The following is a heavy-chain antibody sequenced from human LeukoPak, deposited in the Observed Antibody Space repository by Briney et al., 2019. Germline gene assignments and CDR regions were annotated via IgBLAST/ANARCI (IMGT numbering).Heavy chain of an antibody. Sequence: ASVKASCKASGYTFNDYYVHWVRQAPGQGLEWMGWINPNTGGTEYAPTFQGRVTMTRDTSISTAYMDLSWLGSDDTAMYYCARDHCTRNSCYEDLYYDMDVWGQGTTVTVSS. CDR1: GYTFNDYY. D-gene: IGHD2-2*01. CDR2: INPNTGGT. J-gene: IGHJ6*02. V-gene: IGHV1-2*02. CDR3: ARDHCTRNSCYEDLYYDMDV.